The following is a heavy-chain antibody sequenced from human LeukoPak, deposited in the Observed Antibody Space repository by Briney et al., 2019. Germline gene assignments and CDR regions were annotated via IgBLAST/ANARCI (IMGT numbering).Heavy chain of an antibody. Sequence: PGRSLRLSCAPPGFTFSSYSMHWARQAPGKGLEWVALIWYDGSKKYYADSVKGRSTISNNNSKTTLYLQMSSLRGEDTAVYYCATDPGDYLYWGQGVLVTVSS. CDR1: GFTFSSYS. CDR3: ATDPGDYLY. D-gene: IGHD4-17*01. V-gene: IGHV3-33*01. CDR2: IWYDGSKK. J-gene: IGHJ4*02.